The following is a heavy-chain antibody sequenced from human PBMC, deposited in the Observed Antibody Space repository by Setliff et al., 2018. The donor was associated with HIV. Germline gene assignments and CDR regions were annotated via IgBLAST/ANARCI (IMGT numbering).Heavy chain of an antibody. CDR1: GYSITSGYY. V-gene: IGHV4-38-2*02. J-gene: IGHJ4*02. D-gene: IGHD3-10*01. CDR3: ARDRYAGEIDY. Sequence: SETLSLTCALSGYSITSGYYWGWIRQSPGKGLEWIGSISYGGGTHYNPSLKSRVIISIDTSKNQFSLKLSSVTAADTAVYYCARDRYAGEIDYWGQGTLVTVSS. CDR2: ISYGGGT.